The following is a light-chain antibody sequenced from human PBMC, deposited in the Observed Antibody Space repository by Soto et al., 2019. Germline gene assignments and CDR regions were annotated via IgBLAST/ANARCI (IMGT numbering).Light chain of an antibody. Sequence: DIQMTQSPSTLSASVGDRVTITCRASQSISSWLAWYQQKPGKAPKLLIYKASSLESGVPSRFSGSGSGTEFTLTISSLQPDDFASYYCQQYNSFLLTFGGGTKVEIK. CDR1: QSISSW. J-gene: IGKJ4*01. CDR2: KAS. CDR3: QQYNSFLLT. V-gene: IGKV1-5*03.